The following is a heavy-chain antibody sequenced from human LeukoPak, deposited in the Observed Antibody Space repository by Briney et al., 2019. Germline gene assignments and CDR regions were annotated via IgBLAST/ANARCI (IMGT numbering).Heavy chain of an antibody. CDR1: GNSISSGDNY. CDR3: ARDTTVGAFDY. V-gene: IGHV4-61*08. CDR2: IYYSGST. Sequence: PSETLSLTCTVSGNSISSGDNYWSWIRQPPGKGLEWIGYIYYSGSTNYNPSLKSRVTISVDTSKNQFSLKLSSVTAADTAVYYCARDTTVGAFDYWGQGTLVTVSS. D-gene: IGHD1-26*01. J-gene: IGHJ4*02.